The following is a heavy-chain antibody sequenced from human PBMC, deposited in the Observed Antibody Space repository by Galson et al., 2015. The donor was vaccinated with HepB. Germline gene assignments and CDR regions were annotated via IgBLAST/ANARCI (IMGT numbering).Heavy chain of an antibody. V-gene: IGHV5-10-1*01. J-gene: IGHJ4*02. CDR1: GYSFTSYW. CDR2: IDPSDSYT. D-gene: IGHD4-11*01. CDR3: ARLRSDSQSPLNYVDY. Sequence: QSGAEVKKPGESLRISCKGSGYSFTSYWISWVRQMPGKGLEWMGRIDPSDSYTYYSPSFQGHVTISADKSISTAYLQWSSLKASDTAMYYCARLRSDSQSPLNYVDYWGQGTLVTVSS.